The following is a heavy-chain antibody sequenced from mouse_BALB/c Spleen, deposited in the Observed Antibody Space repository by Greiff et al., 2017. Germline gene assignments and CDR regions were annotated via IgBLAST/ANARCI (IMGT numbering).Heavy chain of an antibody. CDR2: IRLKSDNYAT. V-gene: IGHV6-6*02. CDR1: GFTFSSYW. D-gene: IGHD3-2*01. J-gene: IGHJ3*01. CDR3: TETAFAY. Sequence: EVKLMESGGGLVQPGGSMKLSCVASGFTFSSYWMSWVRQSPEKGLEWVAEIRLKSDNYATHYAESVKGKFTISRDDSKSRLYLQMNSLRAEDTGIYYCTETAFAYWGQGTLVTVSA.